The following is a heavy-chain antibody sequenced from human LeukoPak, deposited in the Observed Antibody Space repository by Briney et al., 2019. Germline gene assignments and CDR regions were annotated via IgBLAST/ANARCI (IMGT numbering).Heavy chain of an antibody. D-gene: IGHD3-10*01. CDR3: ASWGYYGSGKLGMDV. J-gene: IGHJ6*02. CDR2: INRGGSRT. V-gene: IGHV3-74*01. CDR1: VFTFSNHW. Sequence: GGSLRLSCAASVFTFSNHWMHWVRQAPRKGRMWVLRINRGGSRTDYEDSVKGRFTISRDDAKNTLYLQMNSLRAEDTAVYYCASWGYYGSGKLGMDVWGQGTTVTVSS.